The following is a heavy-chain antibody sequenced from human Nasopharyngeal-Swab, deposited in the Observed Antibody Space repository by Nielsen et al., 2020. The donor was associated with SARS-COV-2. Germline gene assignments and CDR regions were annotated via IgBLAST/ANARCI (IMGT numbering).Heavy chain of an antibody. CDR2: IGDKDHNYAT. CDR1: WFIFNGSA. CDR3: TTDYYFDY. J-gene: IGHJ4*02. Sequence: GESLKISCAASWFIFNGSAMHWVRQASGKGLEWVGRIGDKDHNYATTYGAAVKGRFTISRDDSKNTAFLQMDSLKTEDTALYYCTTDYYFDYWGQGTLVTVSS. V-gene: IGHV3-73*01.